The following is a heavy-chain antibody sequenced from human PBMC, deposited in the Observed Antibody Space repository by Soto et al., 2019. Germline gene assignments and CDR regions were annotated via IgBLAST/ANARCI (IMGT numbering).Heavy chain of an antibody. CDR3: AKELDEWLVPTPFDY. CDR1: RFSFSSFG. D-gene: IGHD6-19*01. V-gene: IGHV3-30*18. J-gene: IGHJ4*02. CDR2: ISYDGSEK. Sequence: QVQLVESGGGVVQPGRSLSLSCGASRFSFSSFGMHWVRQPPGKGPEWVAFISYDGSEKKYADSVKGRFTISRDNSGNTLYLQMNSLTPEDTAVYYCAKELDEWLVPTPFDYWGQGTLVTVSS.